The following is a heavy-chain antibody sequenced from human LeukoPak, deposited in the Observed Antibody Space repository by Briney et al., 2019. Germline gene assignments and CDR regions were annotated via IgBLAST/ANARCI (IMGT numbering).Heavy chain of an antibody. Sequence: SETLPLTCTVPGGSISRYYWSWIRQPPGKGLEWIGYIYYSGSTNYNPSLKSRVTISVDTSKNQFSLKLSSVTAADTAVYYCARVESGGKMDYWGQGTLVTVSS. D-gene: IGHD4-23*01. CDR1: GGSISRYY. CDR2: IYYSGST. J-gene: IGHJ4*02. V-gene: IGHV4-59*01. CDR3: ARVESGGKMDY.